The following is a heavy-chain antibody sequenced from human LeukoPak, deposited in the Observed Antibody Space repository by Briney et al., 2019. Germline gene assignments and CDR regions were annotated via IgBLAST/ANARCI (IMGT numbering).Heavy chain of an antibody. CDR1: GYTFTSYG. Sequence: ASVKVSCKASGYTFTSYGISWVRQAPGQGLEWMGWISAYNGNTNYAQKLQGRVTMTTDTSTSTAYMELRSLRSDDTAVYYCARNEVRWGSLYYYMDVWGKGTTVTVSS. J-gene: IGHJ6*03. CDR2: ISAYNGNT. V-gene: IGHV1-18*01. CDR3: ARNEVRWGSLYYYMDV. D-gene: IGHD1-1*01.